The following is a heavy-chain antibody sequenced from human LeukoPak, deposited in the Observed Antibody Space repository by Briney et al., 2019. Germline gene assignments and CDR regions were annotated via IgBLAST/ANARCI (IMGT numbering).Heavy chain of an antibody. CDR3: ARGPDSWPPNL. J-gene: IGHJ5*02. V-gene: IGHV4-34*01. CDR1: GGSFSGYY. Sequence: PSETLSLTCAVYGGSFSGYYWSWIRQPPGKGLEWIGEINHSGSTNYNPSLKSRVTISVDTSKNQFSLKLSSVTAADTAVYYCARGPDSWPPNLWGLGTLVTVSS. CDR2: INHSGST. D-gene: IGHD1-14*01.